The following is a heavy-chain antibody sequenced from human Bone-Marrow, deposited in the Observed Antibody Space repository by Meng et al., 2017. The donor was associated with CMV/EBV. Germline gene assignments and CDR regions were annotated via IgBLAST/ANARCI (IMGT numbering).Heavy chain of an antibody. D-gene: IGHD3-10*01. CDR2: INWNSDTI. CDR1: GFTFNDYA. V-gene: IGHV3-9*03. Sequence: SLKMYCAASGFTFNDYAMHWVRQVPGMGLEWVSFINWNSDTIGYADAVKGRFTISRDNAKNSLYLEMNSLRAEDMALYYCAKDLIYRGRGGSVYWGQGTLVTVSS. CDR3: AKDLIYRGRGGSVY. J-gene: IGHJ4*02.